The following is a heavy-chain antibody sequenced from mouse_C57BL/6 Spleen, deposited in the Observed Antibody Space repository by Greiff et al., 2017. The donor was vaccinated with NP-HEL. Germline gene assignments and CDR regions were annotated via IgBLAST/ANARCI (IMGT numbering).Heavy chain of an antibody. CDR2: INPSSGYT. CDR1: GYTFTSYW. CDR3: ARGDGYYERWFAY. J-gene: IGHJ3*01. D-gene: IGHD2-3*01. V-gene: IGHV1-7*01. Sequence: VQLQQSGAELAKPGASVKLSCKASGYTFTSYWMHWVKQRPGQGLEWIGYINPSSGYTKYNPKFKDKATLTADKASSTAYMQLSSLTYEDSAVYYCARGDGYYERWFAYWGQGTLVTVSA.